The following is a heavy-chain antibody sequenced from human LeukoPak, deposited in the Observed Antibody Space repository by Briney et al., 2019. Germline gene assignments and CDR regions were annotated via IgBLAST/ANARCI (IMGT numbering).Heavy chain of an antibody. CDR2: ISGSGGST. Sequence: GGSLRLSCAASGFTFSSYAMSWVRQAPGKGLEWVSAISGSGGSTYYADSVKGRFTISRDNSKNTLYLQMNSLRAEDTAVYYCAKDKTYYYDSSGYYYGFDYWGQGTLVTVSS. V-gene: IGHV3-23*01. CDR1: GFTFSSYA. D-gene: IGHD3-22*01. J-gene: IGHJ4*02. CDR3: AKDKTYYYDSSGYYYGFDY.